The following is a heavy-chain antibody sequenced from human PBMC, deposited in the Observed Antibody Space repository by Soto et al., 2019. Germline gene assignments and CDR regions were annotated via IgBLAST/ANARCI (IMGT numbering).Heavy chain of an antibody. CDR2: INHSGSS. J-gene: IGHJ2*01. CDR1: GGSFSGFY. Sequence: SETLSLTCAVHGGSFSGFYWTWIRQPPGKGLEWIGEINHSGSSNYNPPLKSRVTTSLDTSRNQFSLSLNSVTAADTAVYYCARMAGPWYFDLWGRGTLVTVS. CDR3: ARMAGPWYFDL. V-gene: IGHV4-34*01.